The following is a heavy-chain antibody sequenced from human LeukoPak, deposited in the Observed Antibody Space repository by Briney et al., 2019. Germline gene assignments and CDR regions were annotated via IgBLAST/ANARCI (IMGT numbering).Heavy chain of an antibody. V-gene: IGHV3-23*01. Sequence: PGGSLRLSFAASGFTFSSYAMNWVRQAPGKGLEWVSGISSSGGSTSYADSVKGRFTISRDNSKNTLYLQMNSLRAEDTAVYYCANPRDSSTWYTFDYWGQGTLVTVSS. D-gene: IGHD6-13*01. J-gene: IGHJ4*02. CDR3: ANPRDSSTWYTFDY. CDR1: GFTFSSYA. CDR2: ISSSGGST.